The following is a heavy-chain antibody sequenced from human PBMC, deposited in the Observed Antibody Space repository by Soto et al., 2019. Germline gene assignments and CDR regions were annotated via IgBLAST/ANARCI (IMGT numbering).Heavy chain of an antibody. V-gene: IGHV1-18*04. CDR3: ASDLKYF. J-gene: IGHJ1*01. CDR2: ISGNNGAT. CDR1: GYTFAHYG. Sequence: GPSVNGSCKASGYTFAHYGISWVRQAPGQGLEWMGWISGNNGATNYAPKMQGRVTMTIDTSTDTAYMDLRSLTSDDTAVYFCASDLKYF.